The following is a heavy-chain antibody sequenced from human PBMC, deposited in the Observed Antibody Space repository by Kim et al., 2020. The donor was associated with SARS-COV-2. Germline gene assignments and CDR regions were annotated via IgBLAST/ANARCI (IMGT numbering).Heavy chain of an antibody. CDR2: IYPGDSDT. CDR3: AGVGWETEDSRGMDV. V-gene: IGHV5-51*01. Sequence: GESLKISCKGSGYSFTSYWIGWVGQMPGKGLGWMGIIYPGDSDTRYSPSFQGQFTISADKSISTAYLQWSSLKASDTAMYYCAGVGWETEDSRGMDVWGQGTTVTVSS. D-gene: IGHD1-26*01. J-gene: IGHJ6*02. CDR1: GYSFTSYW.